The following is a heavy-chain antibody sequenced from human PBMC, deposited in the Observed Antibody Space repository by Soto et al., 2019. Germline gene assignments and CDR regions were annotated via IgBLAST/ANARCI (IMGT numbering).Heavy chain of an antibody. D-gene: IGHD3-3*01. V-gene: IGHV1-69*13. Sequence: ASVKVSCKASGGTFSSYAISWVRQAPGQGLEWMGGIIPIFGTANYAQKFQGRVTITADESTSTAYMELSSLRSEDTAVYYCARGPRFLEWLSTYYYYYMDVWGKGTTVTVSS. CDR3: ARGPRFLEWLSTYYYYYMDV. CDR2: IIPIFGTA. CDR1: GGTFSSYA. J-gene: IGHJ6*03.